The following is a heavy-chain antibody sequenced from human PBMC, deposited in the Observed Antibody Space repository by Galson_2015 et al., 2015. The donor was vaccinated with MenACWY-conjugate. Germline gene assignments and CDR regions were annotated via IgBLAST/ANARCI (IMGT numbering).Heavy chain of an antibody. CDR1: GGSISRYY. J-gene: IGHJ6*02. V-gene: IGHV4-59*12. CDR2: TFYNGAT. CDR3: ARSSAVNYYQYGMDV. Sequence: ETLSLTCAVSGGSISRYYWSWIRQSPGKGLECIGYTFYNGATNYSPSLKSRVTFSLDTSKNQFSLRLTAVTAADTAVYYCARSSAVNYYQYGMDVWGQGTTVIVSS.